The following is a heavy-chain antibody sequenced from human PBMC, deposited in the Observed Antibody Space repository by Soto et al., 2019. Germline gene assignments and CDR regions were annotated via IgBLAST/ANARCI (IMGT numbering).Heavy chain of an antibody. CDR3: AKDTTDGTCFDN. Sequence: GGSLRLSCAASGFTFGTYAMSWVRQAPGKGLEWVSGISGSGGSAFYADSVKGRFIISRDNSKNTLYLKMNSLRAEDTALYYCAKDTTDGTCFDNWGQGTLVTVSS. V-gene: IGHV3-23*01. CDR2: ISGSGGSA. D-gene: IGHD1-1*01. CDR1: GFTFGTYA. J-gene: IGHJ4*02.